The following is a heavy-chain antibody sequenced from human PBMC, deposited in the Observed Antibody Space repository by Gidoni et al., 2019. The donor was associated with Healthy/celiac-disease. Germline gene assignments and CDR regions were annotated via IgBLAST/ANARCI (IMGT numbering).Heavy chain of an antibody. V-gene: IGHV4-30-4*01. D-gene: IGHD3-10*01. CDR2: IYYSGST. Sequence: QVQLQESGPGLVKPSQTLSLTCTVSGRSISSGDYYWSWIRQPPGKGLEWIGYIYYSGSTYYNPSLKSRVTISVDTSKNQFSLKLSSVTAADTAVYYCARAWFGEDPAYYFDYWGQGTLVTVSS. J-gene: IGHJ4*02. CDR3: ARAWFGEDPAYYFDY. CDR1: GRSISSGDYY.